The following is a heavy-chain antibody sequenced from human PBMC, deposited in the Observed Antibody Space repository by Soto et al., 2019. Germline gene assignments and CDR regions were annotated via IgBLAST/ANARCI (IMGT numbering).Heavy chain of an antibody. CDR3: ARDSETTGCSGGSCYSYYYMDV. Sequence: GGSLRLSCAASGFTFSSYSMNWVRQAPGKGLEWVSYISSSSSTIYYADSVKGRFTISRDNAKNSLYLQMNSLRAEDTAVYYCARDSETTGCSGGSCYSYYYMDVWGKGTTVTVSS. D-gene: IGHD2-15*01. CDR2: ISSSSSTI. V-gene: IGHV3-48*01. J-gene: IGHJ6*03. CDR1: GFTFSSYS.